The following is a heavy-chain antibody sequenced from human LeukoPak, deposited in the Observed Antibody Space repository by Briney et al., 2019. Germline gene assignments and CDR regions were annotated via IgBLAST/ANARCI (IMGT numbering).Heavy chain of an antibody. J-gene: IGHJ4*02. D-gene: IGHD3-10*01. CDR1: GGPISSGNYY. V-gene: IGHV4-61*02. CDR2: VHSSGST. Sequence: SQTLSLTCTVSGGPISSGNYYWNWIRQPAGKGLEWIGRVHSSGSTNHNPSLESRVTISRDTSKNQFSVIVSSVSAADTAIYFCARSKGDYGSGSLGYWGQGILVTVSS. CDR3: ARSKGDYGSGSLGY.